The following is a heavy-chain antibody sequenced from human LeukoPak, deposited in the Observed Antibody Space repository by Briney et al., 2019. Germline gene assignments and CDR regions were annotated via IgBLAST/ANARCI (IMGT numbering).Heavy chain of an antibody. CDR2: ISSSSSTI. V-gene: IGHV3-48*04. Sequence: GGSLRLSCAASGFTFSSYSMNWVRQAPGKGLEWVSYISSSSSTIYYADSVKGRFTISRDNAKNSLYLQMNSLRAEDTAVYYCARDLYRIVVVPHYFDYWGQGTLVTVSS. CDR3: ARDLYRIVVVPHYFDY. CDR1: GFTFSSYS. J-gene: IGHJ4*02. D-gene: IGHD3-22*01.